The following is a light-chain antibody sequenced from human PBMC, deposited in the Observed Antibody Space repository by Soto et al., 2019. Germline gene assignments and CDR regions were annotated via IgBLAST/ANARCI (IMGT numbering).Light chain of an antibody. CDR2: EVS. CDR1: SSDVGGYNY. V-gene: IGLV2-8*01. Sequence: QSVLTQPPSASGSPGQSVTISCTGTSSDVGGYNYVSWYQQYPGKAPKLMIYEVSKRPSGVPVRFSGSKSGKTASLTVSGLQAEDEADYYCSSYAGSDIWVFGGGTKVTVL. J-gene: IGLJ3*02. CDR3: SSYAGSDIWV.